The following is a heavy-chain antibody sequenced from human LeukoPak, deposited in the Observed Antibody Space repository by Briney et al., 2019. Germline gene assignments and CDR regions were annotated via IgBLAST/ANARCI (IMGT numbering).Heavy chain of an antibody. Sequence: PGGSLRLSCAASGFTFDDYAMHWVRQAPGKGLEWVAVISYDGSNKYYADSVKGRFTISRDNSKNTLYLQMNSLRAEDTAVYYCAKEGGLRPKSPFDYWGQGTLVTVSS. V-gene: IGHV3-30*18. D-gene: IGHD4-17*01. CDR2: ISYDGSNK. CDR3: AKEGGLRPKSPFDY. J-gene: IGHJ4*02. CDR1: GFTFDDYA.